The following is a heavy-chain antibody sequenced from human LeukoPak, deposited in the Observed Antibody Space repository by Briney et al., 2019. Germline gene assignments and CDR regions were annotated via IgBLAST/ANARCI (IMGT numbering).Heavy chain of an antibody. J-gene: IGHJ5*02. CDR3: ASSSLFTSSGWFDP. V-gene: IGHV4-4*02. CDR2: IYHSGST. CDR1: GGSISSSNW. D-gene: IGHD3-10*02. Sequence: KTSGTLSHTCAVSGGSISSSNWWSWVRQPPGKGLEWIGEIYHSGSTNYNPSLKSRVTISVDKSKNQFSLKLSSVTAADTAVYYCASSSLFTSSGWFDPWGQGTLVTVSS.